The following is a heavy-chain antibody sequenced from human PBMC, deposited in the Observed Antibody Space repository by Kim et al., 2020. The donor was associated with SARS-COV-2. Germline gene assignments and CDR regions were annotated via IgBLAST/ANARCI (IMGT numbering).Heavy chain of an antibody. CDR3: ARGGGGRWLQWPYYYYGMDV. J-gene: IGHJ6*02. D-gene: IGHD3-16*01. Sequence: ASVKVSCKASGYTFTSYDINWVRQATGQGLEWMGWMNPNSGNTGYAQKFQGRVTMTRNTSISTAYMELSSLRSEDTAVYYGARGGGGRWLQWPYYYYGMDVWGQGTTVTVSS. CDR1: GYTFTSYD. V-gene: IGHV1-8*01. CDR2: MNPNSGNT.